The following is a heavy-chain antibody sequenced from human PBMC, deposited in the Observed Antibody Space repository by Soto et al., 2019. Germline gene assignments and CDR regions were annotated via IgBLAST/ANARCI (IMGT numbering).Heavy chain of an antibody. J-gene: IGHJ3*02. D-gene: IGHD3-10*01. Sequence: EVQLVESGGGLVKPGGSLRLSCAASGFTFSSYSMNWVRQAPGKGLEWVSSISSSSSYIYYADSVKGRFTISRDNAKNSLYLQMNSLRAEDKAVYYCARVGDDTDAFDIWGQGTMVTVSS. CDR3: ARVGDDTDAFDI. CDR1: GFTFSSYS. V-gene: IGHV3-21*01. CDR2: ISSSSSYI.